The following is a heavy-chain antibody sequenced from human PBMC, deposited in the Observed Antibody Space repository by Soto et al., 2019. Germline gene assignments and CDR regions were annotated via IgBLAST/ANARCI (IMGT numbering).Heavy chain of an antibody. CDR3: AKDRAPTYGDYVYFDY. D-gene: IGHD4-17*01. V-gene: IGHV3-23*01. Sequence: PGGSLRLSCAASGFTFSSNAMSWVRRAPGKGLEWVSGITGSGGITDYADSVKGQFTISRDNSRNTLYLQMNYLRVEDTAVYYCAKDRAPTYGDYVYFDYWGQGTLVTVSS. CDR2: ITGSGGIT. CDR1: GFTFSSNA. J-gene: IGHJ4*02.